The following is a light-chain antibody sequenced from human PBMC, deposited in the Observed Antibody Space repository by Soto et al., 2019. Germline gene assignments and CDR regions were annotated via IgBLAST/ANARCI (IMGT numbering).Light chain of an antibody. CDR2: RET. J-gene: IGLJ7*01. CDR1: NSNIGPNY. V-gene: IGLV1-47*01. CDR3: AAWDDTAHAYV. Sequence: HSVLTQPPSVSGAPGQAVTISCFGSNSNIGPNYVYWYRILPGTSPRLVLSRETRPSGVPDRFSGSKSVTSATLAISGLRVDDDGDYFCAAWDDTAHAYVFGGGTQLTVL.